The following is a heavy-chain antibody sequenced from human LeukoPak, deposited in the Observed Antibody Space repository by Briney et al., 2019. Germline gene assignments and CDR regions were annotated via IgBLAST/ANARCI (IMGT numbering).Heavy chain of an antibody. CDR3: ARVASVGATRALDY. CDR2: IYYSGST. V-gene: IGHV4-39*06. CDR1: GGSISSSSYY. Sequence: SETLSLTCTVSGGSISSSSYYWGWIRQPPGKGLEWIGSIYYSGSTYYNPSLKSRVTISVDTSKNQFPLKLSSVTAADTAVYYCARVASVGATRALDYWGQGTLVTVSS. D-gene: IGHD1-26*01. J-gene: IGHJ4*02.